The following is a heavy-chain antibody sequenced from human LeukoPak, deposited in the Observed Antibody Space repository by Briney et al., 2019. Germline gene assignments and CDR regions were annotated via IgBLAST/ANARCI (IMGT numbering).Heavy chain of an antibody. CDR2: ISAYNGNT. CDR1: GYTFTSYG. Sequence: ASVKVSCKAPGYTFTSYGISWVRQAPGQGLEWMGWISAYNGNTNYAQKLQGRVTITTDTSTSTAYMELGSLRSDDTAVYYCARDNTAAAVYFDYWGQGTLVTVSS. D-gene: IGHD6-13*01. CDR3: ARDNTAAAVYFDY. V-gene: IGHV1-18*01. J-gene: IGHJ4*02.